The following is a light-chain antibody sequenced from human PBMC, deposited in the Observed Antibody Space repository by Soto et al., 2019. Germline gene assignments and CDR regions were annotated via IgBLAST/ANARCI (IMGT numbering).Light chain of an antibody. CDR3: QQHDKLPPA. J-gene: IGKJ1*01. V-gene: IGKV3-15*01. CDR1: QSLRSN. Sequence: EIVMTQSPVTLSVSPGETVTLSCRASQSLRSNLAWYQKKPGQTPRLLIYSASIRAAATPARFSGSGAGTTFSLTISSLQSEDFAVYYCQQHDKLPPAFGQGAKVDLK. CDR2: SAS.